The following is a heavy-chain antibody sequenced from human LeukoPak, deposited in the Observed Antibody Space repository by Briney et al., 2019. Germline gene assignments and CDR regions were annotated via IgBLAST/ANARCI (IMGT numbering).Heavy chain of an antibody. CDR2: MNPNSGNT. J-gene: IGHJ4*02. V-gene: IGHV1-8*01. Sequence: ASVKVSCKASGYTFTSYDINWVRQATGQGLEWMGWMNPNSGNTGYAQKFQGRVTMTRNTFISTAYTELSSLRSEDTAVYYCARVFNNRYNWNYGYWGQGTLVTVSS. CDR1: GYTFTSYD. D-gene: IGHD1-7*01. CDR3: ARVFNNRYNWNYGY.